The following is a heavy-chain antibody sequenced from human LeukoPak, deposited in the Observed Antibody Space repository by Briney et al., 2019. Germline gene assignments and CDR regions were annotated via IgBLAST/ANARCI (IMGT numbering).Heavy chain of an antibody. CDR1: GYSFTSYW. CDR2: IFPGDSTT. J-gene: IGHJ4*02. D-gene: IGHD6-13*01. CDR3: ARIYTTSWYFNDY. Sequence: GESLKISCKGFGYSFTSYWIGWVRQMPGNALEWMGIIFPGDSTTKYSPSFQGQVTISADKSNSTAYLQLSSLKASDTAMYYCARIYTTSWYFNDYWGQGTLVTVSS. V-gene: IGHV5-51*01.